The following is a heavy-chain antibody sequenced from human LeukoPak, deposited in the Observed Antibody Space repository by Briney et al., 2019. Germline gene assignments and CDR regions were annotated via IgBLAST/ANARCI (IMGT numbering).Heavy chain of an antibody. Sequence: GGSLRLSCAASGFIFNNYALSWVRQTPGKGLEWVSAISGSGGRTYYAESVKGRFTISRDNNENTLYLQMNSLRAEDTAVYYCAKAAQVAGRPNLGGHFDYWGQGTLVTVSS. J-gene: IGHJ4*02. CDR1: GFIFNNYA. CDR3: AKAAQVAGRPNLGGHFDY. V-gene: IGHV3-23*01. CDR2: ISGSGGRT. D-gene: IGHD6-6*01.